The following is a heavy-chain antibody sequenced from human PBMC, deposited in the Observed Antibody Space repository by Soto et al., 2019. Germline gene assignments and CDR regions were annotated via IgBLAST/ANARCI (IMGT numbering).Heavy chain of an antibody. CDR1: GFTFSSYA. Sequence: PGGSLRLSCAASGFTFSSYAMSWVRQAPGKGLEWVSAISGSGGSTYYADSVKGRFTISRDNSKNTLYLQMNSLRAEDTAVYYCALMFYYDSREYYFDYWGQGTLVTVSS. J-gene: IGHJ4*02. CDR2: ISGSGGST. V-gene: IGHV3-23*01. CDR3: ALMFYYDSREYYFDY. D-gene: IGHD3-22*01.